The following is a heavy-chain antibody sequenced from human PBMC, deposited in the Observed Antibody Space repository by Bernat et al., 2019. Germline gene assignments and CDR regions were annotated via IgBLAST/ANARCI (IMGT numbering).Heavy chain of an antibody. D-gene: IGHD3-10*01. CDR2: IYSGGTT. J-gene: IGHJ4*02. CDR1: GGSISSSSYY. V-gene: IGHV4-39*01. CDR3: ARLGPGGFGESERD. Sequence: QLQLQESGPGLVKPSETLSLTCTVSGGSISSSSYYWGWIRQPPGKGLEWIGSIYSGGTTYYNPSLKSRVTISVDTSKNQFSRKLSSVTAADTAVYHCARLGPGGFGESERDWGQGTRVIVSS.